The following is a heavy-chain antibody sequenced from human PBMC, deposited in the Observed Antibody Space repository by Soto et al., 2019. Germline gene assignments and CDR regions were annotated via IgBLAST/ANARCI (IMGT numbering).Heavy chain of an antibody. J-gene: IGHJ3*02. D-gene: IGHD6-19*01. CDR3: AKGNTGYSSGWYLFDRAVDAFDI. CDR1: GFTFSSYG. Sequence: QVQLVESGGGVVQPGRSLRLSCAASGFTFSSYGMHWVRQAPGKGLEWVAVISYDGSNKYYADSVKGRFTISRDNSKNTLYLQMNSLRAEDTAVYYCAKGNTGYSSGWYLFDRAVDAFDIWGQGTMVTVSS. V-gene: IGHV3-30*18. CDR2: ISYDGSNK.